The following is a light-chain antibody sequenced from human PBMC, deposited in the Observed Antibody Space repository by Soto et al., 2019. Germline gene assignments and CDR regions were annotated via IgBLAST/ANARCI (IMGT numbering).Light chain of an antibody. J-gene: IGKJ2*01. V-gene: IGKV3-20*01. Sequence: EIVLTQSPGTLSLSPGERATLSCRASQSINNYYLAWYQQTPGQAPRLLIYGTSNRATGIADRFSGSGSGTDFTLALARVEPEDFAVYYCHQFGSSPGTFGQGTKLEIK. CDR1: QSINNYY. CDR3: HQFGSSPGT. CDR2: GTS.